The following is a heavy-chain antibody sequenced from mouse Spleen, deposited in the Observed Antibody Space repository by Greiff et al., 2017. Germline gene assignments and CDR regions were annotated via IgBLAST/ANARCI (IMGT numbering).Heavy chain of an antibody. J-gene: IGHJ2*01. V-gene: IGHV1-7*01. CDR2: INPSTGYT. D-gene: IGHD2-14*01. Sequence: QVQLQQSGAELAKPGASVKMSCKASGYTFTSYWMHWVKQRPGQGLEWIGYINPSTGYTEYNQKFKDKATLTADKSSSTAYMQLSSLTSEDSAVYYYERPRYDGPYYFDYWGQGTTLTVSS. CDR3: ERPRYDGPYYFDY. CDR1: GYTFTSYW.